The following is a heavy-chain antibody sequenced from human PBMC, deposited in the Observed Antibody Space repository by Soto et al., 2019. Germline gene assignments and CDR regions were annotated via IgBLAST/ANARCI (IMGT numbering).Heavy chain of an antibody. Sequence: SETLSLTCTVSGGSISSYYWSWIRQPPGKGLEWIGYIYYSGSTNYNPSLKSRVTISVDTSKNQFSLKLSSVTAADTAVYYCARAEEDHYYYYMDVWGKGTTVTVSS. CDR1: GGSISSYY. CDR3: ARAEEDHYYYYMDV. J-gene: IGHJ6*03. CDR2: IYYSGST. V-gene: IGHV4-59*01.